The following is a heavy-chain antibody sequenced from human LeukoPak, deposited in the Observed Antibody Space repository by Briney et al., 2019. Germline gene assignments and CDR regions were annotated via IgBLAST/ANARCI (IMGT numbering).Heavy chain of an antibody. CDR3: ARSTYYYDSSGSRKSYYGMDV. D-gene: IGHD3-22*01. V-gene: IGHV4-59*12. J-gene: IGHJ6*02. CDR2: IYYSGST. Sequence: PSETLSLTCTVSGGSISSYYWSWIRQPPGKGLEWIGYIYYSGSTNYNPSLKSRVTILVDTSKNQFSLKLSSVTAADTAVYYCARSTYYYDSSGSRKSYYGMDVWGQGTTVTVSS. CDR1: GGSISSYY.